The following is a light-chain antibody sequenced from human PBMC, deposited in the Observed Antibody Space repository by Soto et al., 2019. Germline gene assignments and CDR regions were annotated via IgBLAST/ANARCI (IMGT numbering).Light chain of an antibody. Sequence: QSALTQPASVSGSPGQSITISCTGTSADVGSYNLVSWYQHHPGRAPKLMIYEDNQRPSGVSNRFSASKSGNTASLPISGLQAEDEADYYCCSYAGTTVFYVFGTGTKLTVL. CDR1: SADVGSYNL. V-gene: IGLV2-23*01. CDR3: CSYAGTTVFYV. CDR2: EDN. J-gene: IGLJ1*01.